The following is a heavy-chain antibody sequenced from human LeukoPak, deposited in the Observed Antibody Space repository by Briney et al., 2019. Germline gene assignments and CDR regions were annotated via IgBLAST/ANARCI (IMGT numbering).Heavy chain of an antibody. Sequence: GGSLRLSCAASGSTFITYNMNWVRQAPGKGLEWVSSISSSGDYIYYTDSVKGRFTISRDNAKNSLYLQMNSLRAEDTAVYYCAREQTGYRPPQLVRYYYMDVWGKGTTVTVSS. CDR3: AREQTGYRPPQLVRYYYMDV. CDR1: GSTFITYN. V-gene: IGHV3-21*01. CDR2: ISSSGDYI. J-gene: IGHJ6*03. D-gene: IGHD1-1*01.